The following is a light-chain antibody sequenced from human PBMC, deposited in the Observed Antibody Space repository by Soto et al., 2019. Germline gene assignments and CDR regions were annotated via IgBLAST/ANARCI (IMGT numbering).Light chain of an antibody. CDR1: QSVSSN. J-gene: IGKJ1*01. CDR3: QQYNNWPPDT. V-gene: IGKV3-15*01. CDR2: GAS. Sequence: EIVMTQSPATLSVSPGDRVTLSCRASQSVSSNLAWYQQKPGQAPRLLIYGASTKSTGIPARFSGSGSGTEFTLTISSLQSEDFAVYYCQQYNNWPPDTFGQGTKVAIK.